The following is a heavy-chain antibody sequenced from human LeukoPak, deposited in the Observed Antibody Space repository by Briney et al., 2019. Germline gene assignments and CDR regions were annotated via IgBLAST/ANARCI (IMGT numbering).Heavy chain of an antibody. CDR3: AREDYDYVWGSYRYPNWFDP. CDR1: GGAFSGYY. CDR2: IKHSGST. Sequence: SETLSPTCAVYGGAFSGYYWSWIRQPPGKGLEWVGEIKHSGSTNYNPSLKSRVTISVDTSKNQFSLKLSSVTAADTAVYYCAREDYDYVWGSYRYPNWFDPWGQGTLVTVSS. J-gene: IGHJ5*02. V-gene: IGHV4-34*01. D-gene: IGHD3-16*02.